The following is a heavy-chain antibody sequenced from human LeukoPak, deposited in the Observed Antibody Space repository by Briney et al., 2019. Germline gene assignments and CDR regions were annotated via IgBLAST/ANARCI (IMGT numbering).Heavy chain of an antibody. V-gene: IGHV3-74*01. D-gene: IGHD6-13*01. CDR2: ITPTGSTT. CDR1: GFSFSGHW. J-gene: IGHJ4*02. CDR3: ARGPSSNWSGLDF. Sequence: GGSLRLSCAASGFSFSGHWMHWARQLPGKGLVWVSRITPTGSTTSYADSVKGRFTVSRDNAKNTLYLQVNNLRAEDTAVYYCARGPSSNWSGLDFWGQGTLLTVSS.